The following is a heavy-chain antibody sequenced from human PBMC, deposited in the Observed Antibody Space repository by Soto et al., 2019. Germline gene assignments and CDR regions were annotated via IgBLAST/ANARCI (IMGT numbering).Heavy chain of an antibody. Sequence: QVQLVESGGGVVQPGRSLRLSCAASGFTFSSYGMHWVRQAPGKGLEWVAVISYDGSNKYYADSVKGRFTISRDNSKNPRYLQVDGLRADDTAVYYCEKGGAGSRWYYFDYWGQGTLVTVSS. CDR3: EKGGAGSRWYYFDY. CDR2: ISYDGSNK. J-gene: IGHJ4*02. D-gene: IGHD6-13*01. CDR1: GFTFSSYG. V-gene: IGHV3-30*18.